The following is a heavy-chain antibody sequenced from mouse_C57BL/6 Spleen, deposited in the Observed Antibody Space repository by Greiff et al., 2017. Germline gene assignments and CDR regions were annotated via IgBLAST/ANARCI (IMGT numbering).Heavy chain of an antibody. Sequence: EVHLVESGPVLVKPSQSLSLTCSVTGYSITSGYYWNWIRQFPGNKLEWMGYISYDGSNNYNPSLKNRISITRDTSKNQFFLKLNSVTTEDTATYYCARVITTVVDFDVWGTGTTVTVSS. J-gene: IGHJ1*03. CDR3: ARVITTVVDFDV. D-gene: IGHD1-1*01. CDR2: ISYDGSN. CDR1: GYSITSGYY. V-gene: IGHV3-6*01.